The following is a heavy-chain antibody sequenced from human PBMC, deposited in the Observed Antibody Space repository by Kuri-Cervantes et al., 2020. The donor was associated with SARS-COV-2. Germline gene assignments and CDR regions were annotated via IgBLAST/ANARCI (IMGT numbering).Heavy chain of an antibody. CDR3: ARVGQWAAAGTFDY. CDR2: ISYDGSNK. J-gene: IGHJ4*02. Sequence: GESLKISCAASGFTFSDYYMSWVRQAPGKGLEWVAVISYDGSNKYYADSVKGRFTISRDNAKNSLYLQMNSLRAEDTAVYYCARVGQWAAAGTFDYWGQGTLVTVSS. V-gene: IGHV3-30-3*01. CDR1: GFTFSDYY. D-gene: IGHD6-13*01.